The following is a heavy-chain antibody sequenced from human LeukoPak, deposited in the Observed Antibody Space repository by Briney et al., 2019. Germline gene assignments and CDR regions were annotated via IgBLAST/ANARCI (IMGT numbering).Heavy chain of an antibody. CDR3: ARGDPLVFDY. J-gene: IGHJ4*02. V-gene: IGHV1-69*05. D-gene: IGHD6-6*01. CDR1: GGTFSSYA. CDR2: IIPIFGTA. Sequence: ASVKVSCKASGGTFSSYAISWVRQAPGQGLEWMGRIIPIFGTANYAQKFQGRVTITTDESTSTAYMELSRLRSDDTAVYYCARGDPLVFDYWGQGTLVTVSS.